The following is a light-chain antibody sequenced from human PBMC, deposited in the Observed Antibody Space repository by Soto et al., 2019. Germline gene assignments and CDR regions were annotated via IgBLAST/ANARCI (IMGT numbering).Light chain of an antibody. Sequence: EIVVTQSPGTLSLSLGERATLSCRASQSVSTSSLAWYQQKPGQAPRLLIFGTSDRASGIPDRFSGSGSGTDFSLTISRLEPEDLAVYYCQHYGSTPPDTFGQGTKVEIK. CDR2: GTS. V-gene: IGKV3-20*01. CDR1: QSVSTSS. J-gene: IGKJ2*01. CDR3: QHYGSTPPDT.